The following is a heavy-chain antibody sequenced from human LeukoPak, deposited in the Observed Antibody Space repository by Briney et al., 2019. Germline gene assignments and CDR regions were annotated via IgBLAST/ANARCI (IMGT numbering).Heavy chain of an antibody. Sequence: SETLSLTCTVSGFSLSSGYYWGWIRQPPGKGLEWIGSIYHGGSTHYNPSLKSQVTISVDTSKNQFSLNLTSVTAADTAVYYCARTYYYGSGSSYFDPWGQGTLVTVSS. J-gene: IGHJ5*02. CDR1: GFSLSSGYY. CDR2: IYHGGST. V-gene: IGHV4-38-2*02. D-gene: IGHD3-10*01. CDR3: ARTYYYGSGSSYFDP.